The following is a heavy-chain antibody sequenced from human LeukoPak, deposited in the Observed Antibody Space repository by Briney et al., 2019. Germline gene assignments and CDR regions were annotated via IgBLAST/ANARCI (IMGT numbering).Heavy chain of an antibody. CDR2: IYHSGST. Sequence: SETLSLTCAVSGYSISSGYYWGWIRQPPGKGLEWIGSIYHSGSTYYNPSLKSRVTTSVDTSKNQFSLKLSAVTAADTAVYYCARDPYGGYDYWGQGTLVTVSS. CDR3: ARDPYGGYDY. D-gene: IGHD3-16*01. V-gene: IGHV4-38-2*02. CDR1: GYSISSGYY. J-gene: IGHJ4*02.